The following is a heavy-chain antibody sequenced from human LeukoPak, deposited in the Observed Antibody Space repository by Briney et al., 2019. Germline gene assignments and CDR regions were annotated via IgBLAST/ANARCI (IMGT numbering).Heavy chain of an antibody. CDR2: INHSGST. D-gene: IGHD1-26*01. Sequence: PSETLSLTCAVYGGSFSGYYWSWIRQPPGKGLEWIGEINHSGSTNYNPSLKSRVTISVDTSKNQFSLKLSSVTAADTAVYYCARVGATTKRSWSYYYYYMDVWGKGTTVTVSS. V-gene: IGHV4-34*01. CDR1: GGSFSGYY. CDR3: ARVGATTKRSWSYYYYYMDV. J-gene: IGHJ6*03.